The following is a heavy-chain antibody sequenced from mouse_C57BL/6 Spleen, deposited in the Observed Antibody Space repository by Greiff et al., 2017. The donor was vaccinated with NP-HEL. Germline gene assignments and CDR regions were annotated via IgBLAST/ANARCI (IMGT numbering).Heavy chain of an antibody. CDR3: ARRDGDYDVYYYAMDY. D-gene: IGHD2-4*01. J-gene: IGHJ4*01. Sequence: QVQLKESGAELVRPGTSVKLSCKASGYTFTSYWMHWVKQRPGQGLEWIGVIDPSDSYTNYNQKFKGKATLTVDTSSSTAYMQLSSLTSEDSAVYYCARRDGDYDVYYYAMDYWGQGTSVTVSS. CDR2: IDPSDSYT. V-gene: IGHV1-59*01. CDR1: GYTFTSYW.